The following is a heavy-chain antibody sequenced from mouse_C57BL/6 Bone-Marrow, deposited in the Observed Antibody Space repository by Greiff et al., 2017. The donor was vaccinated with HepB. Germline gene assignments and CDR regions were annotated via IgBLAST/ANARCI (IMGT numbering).Heavy chain of an antibody. Sequence: VQLQQSGAELVRPGASVKLSCTASGFNIKDYYMHWVKQRPEQGLEWIGWIDPENGDTEYASKFQGKATITADTSSNTAYLQLSSLTSEDTAVYYCTTWGGYAVDYWGQGTSVTVSA. CDR3: TTWGGYAVDY. CDR2: IDPENGDT. J-gene: IGHJ4*01. V-gene: IGHV14-4*01. CDR1: GFNIKDYY.